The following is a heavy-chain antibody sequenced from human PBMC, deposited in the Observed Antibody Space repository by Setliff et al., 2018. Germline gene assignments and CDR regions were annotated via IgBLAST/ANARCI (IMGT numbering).Heavy chain of an antibody. CDR1: GYAFTGYY. CDR2: INPNSGGT. D-gene: IGHD3-3*01. V-gene: IGHV1-2*04. CDR3: ARGRDFWSGYLVY. J-gene: IGHJ4*02. Sequence: ASVKVSCKASGYAFTGYYMHWVRQAPGQGLEWMGWINPNSGGTNYAQKFQGWVTMTRDTSISTAYMELSRLRSDDTAVYYCARGRDFWSGYLVYWGQGTLVTVSS.